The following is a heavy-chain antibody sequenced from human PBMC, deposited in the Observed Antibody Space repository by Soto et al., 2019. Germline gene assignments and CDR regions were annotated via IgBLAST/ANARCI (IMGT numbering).Heavy chain of an antibody. V-gene: IGHV3-33*01. CDR2: IWYDGSNK. CDR1: GFTFSSYG. J-gene: IGHJ4*02. CDR3: ARDRYVKTDDGAMGY. Sequence: QVQLVESGGGVVQPGRSLRLSCAVSGFTFSSYGMHWVRQAPGKGLEWVAVIWYDGSNKYYADSVKGRFTISRDNSKNTLYLQMNSLRAEDTAVYYCARDRYVKTDDGAMGYWGQGTLVTVSS. D-gene: IGHD3-16*01.